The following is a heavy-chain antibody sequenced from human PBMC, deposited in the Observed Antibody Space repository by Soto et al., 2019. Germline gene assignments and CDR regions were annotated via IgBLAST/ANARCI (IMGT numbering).Heavy chain of an antibody. CDR1: GFTVSSNY. CDR2: IYSGGST. Sequence: GGSLRLSCAASGFTVSSNYMSWVRQAPGKGLEWVSVIYSGGSTYYADSVKGRFTISRDNSKNTLYLQMGSLRAEDMAVYYCARDKYYDSSGYHDAFDIWGQGTMVTVSS. J-gene: IGHJ3*02. V-gene: IGHV3-66*01. D-gene: IGHD3-22*01. CDR3: ARDKYYDSSGYHDAFDI.